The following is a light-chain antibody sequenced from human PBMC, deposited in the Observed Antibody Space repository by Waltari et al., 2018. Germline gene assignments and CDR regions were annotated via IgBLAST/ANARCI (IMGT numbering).Light chain of an antibody. V-gene: IGLV2-18*02. Sequence: QSALTQPPSVSGSPGQSVTISCTGTSSDVGSYNRVSWYQQSPGTAPKLIIYDVNNRPSGVPDRFSGSKSGNTASLTVSGLQAEDEANYYCSSYTTSSTSVVFGGGTKLTVL. CDR3: SSYTTSSTSVV. CDR2: DVN. CDR1: SSDVGSYNR. J-gene: IGLJ2*01.